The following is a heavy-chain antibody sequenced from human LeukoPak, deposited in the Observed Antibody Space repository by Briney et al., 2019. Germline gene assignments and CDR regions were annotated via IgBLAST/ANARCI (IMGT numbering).Heavy chain of an antibody. D-gene: IGHD2-2*01. V-gene: IGHV3-23*01. J-gene: IGHJ4*02. CDR3: AKDTVCSSTSCLFDY. CDR1: GFTFSSYA. CDR2: ISGSGGST. Sequence: GGSLRLSCAPSGFTFSSYAMSWVRQAPGKGLEWVSAISGSGGSTYYADSVKGRFTISRDNSKNTLYLQMNSLRAEDTAVYYCAKDTVCSSTSCLFDYWGQGTLVTVSS.